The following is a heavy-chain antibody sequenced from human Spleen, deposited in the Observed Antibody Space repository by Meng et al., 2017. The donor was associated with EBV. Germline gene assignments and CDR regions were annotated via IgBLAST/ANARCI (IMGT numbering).Heavy chain of an antibody. V-gene: IGHV3-74*01. CDR1: GSTFSWYW. J-gene: IGHJ4*02. CDR3: SRDLAGADDD. Sequence: VAAKYPPGWVLELSRAAPGSTFSWYWWHWFPQAQGQGLEGVTRTNENKRNTDYPDSVKGRFTISRDNTKNTLYLKMNSLRVEDTAIYFCSRDLAGADDDWGPGTLVTVSS. CDR2: TNENKRNT.